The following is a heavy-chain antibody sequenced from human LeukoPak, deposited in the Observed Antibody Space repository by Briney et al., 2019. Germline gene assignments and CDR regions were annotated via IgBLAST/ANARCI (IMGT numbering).Heavy chain of an antibody. D-gene: IGHD3-22*01. Sequence: PGGSLRLSCAASGFTFSSYAMHWVRQAPGKGLEWVAVISYDGSNKYYADSVKGRFTISRDNSKNTLYLQMNSLRAEGTAVYYCARSADRSGYFREITLYYFDYWGQGALVTVSS. CDR1: GFTFSSYA. J-gene: IGHJ4*02. CDR3: ARSADRSGYFREITLYYFDY. V-gene: IGHV3-30-3*01. CDR2: ISYDGSNK.